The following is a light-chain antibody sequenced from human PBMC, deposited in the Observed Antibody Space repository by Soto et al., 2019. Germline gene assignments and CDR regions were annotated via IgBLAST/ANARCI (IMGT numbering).Light chain of an antibody. CDR1: QTVRNNY. CDR3: QQFSSYPLT. V-gene: IGKV3-20*01. J-gene: IGKJ4*01. Sequence: EFVLTQSPGTLSFSPGERATLSCRASQTVRNNYLAWYQQKPGQAPRLLIYDASSRATGIPDRFSGGGSGTDFTLTISRLEPEDSAVYYCQQFSSYPLTFGGGTKVDI. CDR2: DAS.